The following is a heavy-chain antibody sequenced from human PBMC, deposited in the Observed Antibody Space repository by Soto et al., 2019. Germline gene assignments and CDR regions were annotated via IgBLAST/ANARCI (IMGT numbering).Heavy chain of an antibody. CDR3: ARVANGLYCGYDLVSRRWFDP. V-gene: IGHV1-18*01. Sequence: GASVKVSCKASGYTFTSYGISWVRQAPGQGLEWMGWISAYNGNTNYAQKLQGRVTMTTDTSTSTAYMELRSLRSDDTAVYYCARVANGLYCGYDLVSRRWFDPWGQGTLVTVSS. CDR1: GYTFTSYG. J-gene: IGHJ5*02. D-gene: IGHD5-12*01. CDR2: ISAYNGNT.